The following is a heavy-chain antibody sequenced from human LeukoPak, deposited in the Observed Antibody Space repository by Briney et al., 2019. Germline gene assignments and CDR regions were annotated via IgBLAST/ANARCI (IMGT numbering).Heavy chain of an antibody. Sequence: GGSLRLSCAASGFTFSNYAMSWVRQAPGKGLEWVSATTGSGGNTYYADSVKGRFTISRDNSKNTVFLQMNSLRAEDTAVYYCAKWGDYDVLTGYYVSDYWGQGTLVAVSS. CDR2: TTGSGGNT. J-gene: IGHJ4*02. CDR1: GFTFSNYA. CDR3: AKWGDYDVLTGYYVSDY. D-gene: IGHD3-9*01. V-gene: IGHV3-23*01.